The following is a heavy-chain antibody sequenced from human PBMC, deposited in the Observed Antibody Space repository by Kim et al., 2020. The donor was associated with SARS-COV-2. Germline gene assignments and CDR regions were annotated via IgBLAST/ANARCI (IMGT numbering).Heavy chain of an antibody. CDR2: IRSKAYGGTT. CDR3: TREGGLHGQWRGAFDI. J-gene: IGHJ3*02. Sequence: GGSLRLSCTASGFTFGDYAMSWVRQAPGKGLEWVGFIRSKAYGGTTEYAASVKGRFTISRDDSKSIAYLQMNSLKTEDTAVYYCTREGGLHGQWRGAFDIWGQGTMVTVSS. V-gene: IGHV3-49*04. D-gene: IGHD6-19*01. CDR1: GFTFGDYA.